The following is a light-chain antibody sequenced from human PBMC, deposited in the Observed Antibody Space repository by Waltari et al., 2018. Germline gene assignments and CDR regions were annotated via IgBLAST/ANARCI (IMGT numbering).Light chain of an antibody. Sequence: EIVLTQSPGALSLSPGERATLSCRASQIVSSSYLAWYQQTPGQAPRLLIYGASSRATCIPDRFSGSGSGPDFTLTISRLEPEDFAVYYCQQYGSSFSFGRGTKLEIK. J-gene: IGKJ2*01. CDR1: QIVSSSY. V-gene: IGKV3-20*01. CDR3: QQYGSSFS. CDR2: GAS.